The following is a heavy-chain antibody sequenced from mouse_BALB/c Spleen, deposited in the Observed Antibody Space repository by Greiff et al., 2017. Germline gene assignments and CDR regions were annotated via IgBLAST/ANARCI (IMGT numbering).Heavy chain of an antibody. D-gene: IGHD2-4*01. Sequence: VQLVESGPGLVQPSQSLSITCTVSGFSLTSYGVHWVRQSPGKGLEWLGVIWSGGSTDYNAAFISRLSISKDNSKSQVFFKMNSLQANDTAIYYCARKRDYDGGAMDYWGQGTSVTVSS. CDR3: ARKRDYDGGAMDY. V-gene: IGHV2-2*02. CDR2: IWSGGST. J-gene: IGHJ4*01. CDR1: GFSLTSYG.